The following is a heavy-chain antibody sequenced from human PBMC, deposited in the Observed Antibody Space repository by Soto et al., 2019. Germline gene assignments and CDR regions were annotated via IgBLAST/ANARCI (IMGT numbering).Heavy chain of an antibody. CDR3: ATYCSGGSCTSYYYYGMDV. J-gene: IGHJ6*02. CDR2: ISSSSSYI. V-gene: IGHV3-21*01. CDR1: GFTFSSYS. Sequence: GGSLRLSCAASGFTFSSYSMNWVRQAPGKGRGWVSSISSSSSYIYYADSVKGRFTISRDNAKNSLYLQMNSLRAEDTAVYYCATYCSGGSCTSYYYYGMDVWGQGTTVTVSS. D-gene: IGHD2-15*01.